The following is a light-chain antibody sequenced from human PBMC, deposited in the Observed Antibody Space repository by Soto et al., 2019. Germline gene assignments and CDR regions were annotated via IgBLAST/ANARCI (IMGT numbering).Light chain of an antibody. CDR1: QSVISY. J-gene: IGKJ4*01. CDR2: DAS. Sequence: ENVFTQSPAPLSLSPGERATPSCRASQSVISYLAWYQQKPGQAPRLLIYDASNRATGIPARFSGSGSGTDFTLSISSLEPEDFAVYYCQQRSNWPLTFGGGTKVDIK. CDR3: QQRSNWPLT. V-gene: IGKV3-11*01.